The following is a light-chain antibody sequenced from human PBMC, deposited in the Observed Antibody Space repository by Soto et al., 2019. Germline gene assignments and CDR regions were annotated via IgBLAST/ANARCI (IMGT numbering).Light chain of an antibody. J-gene: IGKJ1*01. Sequence: EIVLAQSAGTLSXSPGXRXXLXXXXVQSVSSSYLAWYQQKPGQAPRLLIYGASSRATGIPDRFSGSGSGTDFTLTISRLEPEDFAVYYCQQYGSSLTWTFGQGTKVDIK. CDR2: GAS. V-gene: IGKV3-20*01. CDR1: QSVSSSY. CDR3: QQYGSSLTWT.